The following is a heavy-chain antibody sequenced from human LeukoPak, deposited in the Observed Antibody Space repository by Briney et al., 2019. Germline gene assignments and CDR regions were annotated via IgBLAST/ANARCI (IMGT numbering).Heavy chain of an antibody. D-gene: IGHD3-10*01. J-gene: IGHJ6*02. Sequence: PGGSLRLSCAASGFTFSSYSMNWVRQAPGKGLEWVSYISSSSGTIYYADSVKGRFTISRDNAKNSLYLQMNSLRAEDTAVYYCARDMLLWSGELFPSHGMDVWGQGTTVTVSS. CDR2: ISSSSGTI. CDR1: GFTFSSYS. V-gene: IGHV3-48*01. CDR3: ARDMLLWSGELFPSHGMDV.